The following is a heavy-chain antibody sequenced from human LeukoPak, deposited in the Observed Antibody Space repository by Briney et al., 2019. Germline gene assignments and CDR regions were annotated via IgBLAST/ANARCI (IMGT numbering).Heavy chain of an antibody. D-gene: IGHD3-10*01. J-gene: IGHJ5*02. CDR1: GGSISSYY. V-gene: IGHV4-59*01. CDR2: IYYSGST. Sequence: ASETLSLTCTVSGGSISSYYWSWIRQPPGKGLEWIGYIYYSGSTNYNPSLKSRVTISVDTSKNQFSLKLSSVTAADTAVYYCARENYGSGSYYQRFDPWGQGTLVTISS. CDR3: ARENYGSGSYYQRFDP.